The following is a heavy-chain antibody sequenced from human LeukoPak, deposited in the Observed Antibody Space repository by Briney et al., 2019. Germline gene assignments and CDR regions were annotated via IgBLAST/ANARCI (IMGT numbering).Heavy chain of an antibody. J-gene: IGHJ6*02. CDR1: GFTFSSSS. CDR2: ISSDGNT. V-gene: IGHV3-66*01. D-gene: IGHD6-19*01. CDR3: ARGQEQFSSPWQWGPRRKNFYYYGMDV. Sequence: GGSLSLSCAASGFTFSSSSMNWVRLGPGKGLEWVSVISSDGNTYYANSVKGRVTISRDNSRNPLSLQMHGLRADDTAVYYCARGQEQFSSPWQWGPRRKNFYYYGMDVWGQGTTVTVSS.